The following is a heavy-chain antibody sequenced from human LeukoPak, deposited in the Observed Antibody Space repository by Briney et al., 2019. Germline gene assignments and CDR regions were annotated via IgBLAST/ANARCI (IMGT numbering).Heavy chain of an antibody. Sequence: GGSLRLSCAASGFPFSTNDMSWVRQAPGKGLEWVSAIRGSASGGTTYEDSVKGRFTISRDNSKNTLYLQMNSLRAEDTAVYYCAKDRRGDYVYYFDYWGQGTLVTVSS. CDR1: GFPFSTND. CDR3: AKDRRGDYVYYFDY. D-gene: IGHD4-17*01. J-gene: IGHJ4*02. CDR2: IRGSASGGT. V-gene: IGHV3-23*01.